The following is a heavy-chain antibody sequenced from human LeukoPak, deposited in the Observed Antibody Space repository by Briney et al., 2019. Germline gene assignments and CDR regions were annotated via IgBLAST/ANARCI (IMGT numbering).Heavy chain of an antibody. CDR1: GYALTGYY. D-gene: IGHD2-2*01. CDR2: INPNIGDT. V-gene: IGHV1-2*02. CDR3: ARSSRFFYYFDY. J-gene: IGHJ4*02. Sequence: ASVKVSCKASGYALTGYYFHWVRQAPGQGLEWMGWINPNIGDTHYAEKFQGRVTLTRDTSINIAYMELSRLTSDDTAVYYCARSSRFFYYFDYWGQGTLVTVSS.